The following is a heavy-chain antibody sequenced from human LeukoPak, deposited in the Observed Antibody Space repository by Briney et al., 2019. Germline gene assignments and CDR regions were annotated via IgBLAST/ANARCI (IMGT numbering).Heavy chain of an antibody. V-gene: IGHV3-7*01. CDR1: GFTFSSYA. CDR2: IKQDGSEK. J-gene: IGHJ5*02. CDR3: VASVNLERRS. D-gene: IGHD1-1*01. Sequence: GGSLRLSCAASGFTFSSYAMSWVRQAPGKGLEWVANIKQDGSEKYYVDSVKGRFTISRDNAKNSLYLQMNSLRAEDTAVYYCVASVNLERRSWGQGTLVTVSS.